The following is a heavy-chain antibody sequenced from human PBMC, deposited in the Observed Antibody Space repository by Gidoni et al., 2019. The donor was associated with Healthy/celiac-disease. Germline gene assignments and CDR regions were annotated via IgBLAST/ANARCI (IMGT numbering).Heavy chain of an antibody. CDR3: ARPALGNCGGDCQNWFDP. CDR2: ISAYNGNT. CDR1: GYTFTSYG. D-gene: IGHD2-21*02. V-gene: IGHV1-18*01. Sequence: QVQLVQSGAEVKKPGASVKVSCKASGYTFTSYGISWVRQAPGQGLEWMGWISAYNGNTNYAQKLQGRGTMTTDTSTSTAYMELRSLRSDDTAVYYCARPALGNCGGDCQNWFDPWGQGTLVTVSS. J-gene: IGHJ5*02.